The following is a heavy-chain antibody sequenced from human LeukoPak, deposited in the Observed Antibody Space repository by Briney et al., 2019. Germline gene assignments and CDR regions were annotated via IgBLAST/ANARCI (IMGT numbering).Heavy chain of an antibody. CDR1: GYTFTGYY. CDR3: ARDRDGSGSFDY. J-gene: IGHJ4*02. CDR2: INPKSGGT. Sequence: GASVKVSCKGSGYTFTGYYMHWVRQAPGQGLEWMGWINPKSGGTYYTQKFQGRVTMTRDTSISTAYMELSRLRSADTAVYYCARDRDGSGSFDYWGQGTLVTVSS. D-gene: IGHD3-10*01. V-gene: IGHV1-2*02.